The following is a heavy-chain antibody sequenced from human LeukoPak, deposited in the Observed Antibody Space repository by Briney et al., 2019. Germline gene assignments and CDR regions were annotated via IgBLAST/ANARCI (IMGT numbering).Heavy chain of an antibody. CDR3: AKDTLGYCSSTSCYELDY. CDR1: GFTFDDYA. Sequence: GGSLRLSCAASGFTFDDYAMHWVRHAPGKGLEWVSLISWDGGSTYYADSVKGRFTISRDNSKNSLYLQMNSLRAEDTALYYCAKDTLGYCSSTSCYELDYWGQGTLVTVSS. CDR2: ISWDGGST. V-gene: IGHV3-43D*03. D-gene: IGHD2-2*01. J-gene: IGHJ4*02.